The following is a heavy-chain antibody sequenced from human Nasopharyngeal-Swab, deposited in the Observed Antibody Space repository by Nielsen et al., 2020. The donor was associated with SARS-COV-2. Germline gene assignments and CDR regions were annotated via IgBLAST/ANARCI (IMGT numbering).Heavy chain of an antibody. D-gene: IGHD3-22*01. J-gene: IGHJ3*02. V-gene: IGHV3-30-3*01. Sequence: GRQAPGKGLEWGADISYDGSNKYYADSVKGRFTISRDNSKNTLYLQMNSLRAEDTAVYYCASLGDSSGYYYRIDGYAHDAHDAFDIWGQGTMVTVSS. CDR2: ISYDGSNK. CDR3: ASLGDSSGYYYRIDGYAHDAHDAFDI.